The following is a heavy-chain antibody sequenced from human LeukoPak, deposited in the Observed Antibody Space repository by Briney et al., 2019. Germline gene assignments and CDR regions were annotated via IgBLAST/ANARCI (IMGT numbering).Heavy chain of an antibody. J-gene: IGHJ4*02. CDR2: IRFDGSNR. V-gene: IGHV3-30*02. Sequence: GGSLRLSCAASGFTLNTYGMHWVRQAPGKGLEWVAFIRFDGSNRYYADSVKGRFTISRDNSKNTLYLQMKSLRPEDTAVYYCARGDGYCSSASCSGNWGQGTLVTVSS. CDR3: ARGDGYCSSASCSGN. CDR1: GFTLNTYG. D-gene: IGHD2-2*03.